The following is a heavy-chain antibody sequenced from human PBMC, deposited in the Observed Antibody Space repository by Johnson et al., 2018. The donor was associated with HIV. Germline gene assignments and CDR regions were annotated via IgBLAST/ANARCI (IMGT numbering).Heavy chain of an antibody. D-gene: IGHD3-22*01. J-gene: IGHJ3*02. CDR1: GFNVTSHY. CDR3: VRHWVVESRGPYEGPYDAFDI. V-gene: IGHV3-66*04. Sequence: VQLVESGGGLVQPGGSLRLSCAASGFNVTSHYMNWVRQAPGKGLEWVSLIYSGGTTYYTDSVKGRFSISRDNSKNMLYLQMNSLRAEDTAVYYGVRHWVVESRGPYEGPYDAFDIWGQGTMVTVSS. CDR2: IYSGGTT.